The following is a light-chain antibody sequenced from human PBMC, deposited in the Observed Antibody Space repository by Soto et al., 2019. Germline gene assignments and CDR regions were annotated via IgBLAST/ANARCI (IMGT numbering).Light chain of an antibody. CDR3: QQYGSSRT. CDR2: GAS. Sequence: EIVLTQSPGTLSLSPGERATLSCRASQSVSSSYLAWYQQKPGQAPRLLIYGASSRATGIPDRFSGSGSGTDFTLTIIRLEPEDFAVYYCQQYGSSRTFGQGTKVEI. CDR1: QSVSSSY. J-gene: IGKJ1*01. V-gene: IGKV3-20*01.